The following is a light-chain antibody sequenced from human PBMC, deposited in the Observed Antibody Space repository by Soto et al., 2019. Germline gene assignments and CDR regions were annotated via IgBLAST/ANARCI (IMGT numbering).Light chain of an antibody. J-gene: IGLJ1*01. CDR2: EVY. Sequence: QSALTQPPSASGSPGQSVTISCTGTSSDVGGYNYVSWYQHHPGKAPKLIIYEVYKRPSGVPDRFSGSKSGNTAALTASGLQAEDEADYYCSSYVGTTSYVFGTGTKLTVL. CDR1: SSDVGGYNY. V-gene: IGLV2-8*01. CDR3: SSYVGTTSYV.